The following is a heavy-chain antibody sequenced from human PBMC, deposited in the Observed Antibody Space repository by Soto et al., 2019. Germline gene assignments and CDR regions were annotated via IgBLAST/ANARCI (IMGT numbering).Heavy chain of an antibody. D-gene: IGHD4-17*01. CDR3: ATDLTTPYGMDV. CDR2: IYSGGST. J-gene: IGHJ6*02. CDR1: GFTVSSNY. Sequence: EVQLVETGGGLIQPGGSLRLSCAASGFTVSSNYMSWVRQAPGKGLEWVSVIYSGGSTYYADSVKGRFTISRDNSKNTLYLQMNSLRAEDTAVYYCATDLTTPYGMDVWGQGTTVTVSS. V-gene: IGHV3-53*02.